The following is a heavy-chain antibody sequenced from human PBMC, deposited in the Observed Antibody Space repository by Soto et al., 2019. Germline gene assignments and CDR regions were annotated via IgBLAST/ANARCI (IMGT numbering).Heavy chain of an antibody. J-gene: IGHJ4*02. D-gene: IGHD3-22*01. V-gene: IGHV3-64D*06. CDR2: ISTNGGST. Sequence: GGSLRLSCSASGFTFGSYAMRWVRQAPGKGLEYVSSISTNGGSTHYADSVRGRFTISRDNSKNTQYLQMSSLRADDTAVYYCVKGEYYYDSSGYYPFDYWGQGTLVTVSS. CDR1: GFTFGSYA. CDR3: VKGEYYYDSSGYYPFDY.